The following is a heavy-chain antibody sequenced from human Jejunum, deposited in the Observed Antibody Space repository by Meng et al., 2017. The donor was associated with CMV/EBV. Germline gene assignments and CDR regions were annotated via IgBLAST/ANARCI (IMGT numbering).Heavy chain of an antibody. CDR1: GGSISNHY. Sequence: QVRRHDPGPGLVKPSETLSLTCTVSGGSISNHYWSWIRQSAGKGLEWIGRFYSSDTYNYHPSLNSRLTMSLDTSKNQFSLNLSSVTAADTAIYYCARGPGASTREGFDYWGLGTLVTVSS. CDR3: ARGPGASTREGFDY. CDR2: FYSSDTY. J-gene: IGHJ4*02. V-gene: IGHV4-4*07. D-gene: IGHD1-26*01.